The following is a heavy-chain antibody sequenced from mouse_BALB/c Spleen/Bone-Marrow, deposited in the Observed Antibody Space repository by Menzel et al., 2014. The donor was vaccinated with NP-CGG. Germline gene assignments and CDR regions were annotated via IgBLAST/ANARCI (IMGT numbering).Heavy chain of an antibody. CDR1: GYSITSDYA. D-gene: IGHD3-1*01. CDR3: ARGGARAPGWFAY. V-gene: IGHV3-2*02. CDR2: ISYSGST. J-gene: IGHJ3*01. Sequence: VQLQQSGPGLVKPSQSLSLTCTVTGYSITSDYAWNWIRQFPGNKLERMGYISYSGSTSYNPSLKSRISITRDTAKNQFFLQWNSVTTEDTATYYCARGGARAPGWFAYWGQGTLVTVST.